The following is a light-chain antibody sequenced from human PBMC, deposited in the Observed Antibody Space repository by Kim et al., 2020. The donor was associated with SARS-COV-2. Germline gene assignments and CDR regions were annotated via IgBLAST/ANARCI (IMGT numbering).Light chain of an antibody. CDR1: KLGDKY. J-gene: IGLJ1*01. Sequence: VSPGQAASITCSGDKLGDKYACWYKQKPGQSPVLVIYQDSKRPSGIPERFSGSNSGNTATLTISGTQAMDEADYYCQAWDSSTEVFGTGTKVTVL. V-gene: IGLV3-1*01. CDR2: QDS. CDR3: QAWDSSTEV.